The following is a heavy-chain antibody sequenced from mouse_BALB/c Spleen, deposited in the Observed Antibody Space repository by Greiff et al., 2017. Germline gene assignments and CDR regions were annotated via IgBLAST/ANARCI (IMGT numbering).Heavy chain of an antibody. V-gene: IGHV1-63*02. D-gene: IGHD2-4*01. CDR3: ARGVYYDYDGFAY. CDR2: IYPGGGYT. CDR1: GYTFTNYW. J-gene: IGHJ3*01. Sequence: VKLQESGAELVRPGTSVKISCKASGYTFTNYWLGWVKQRPGHGLEWIGDIYPGGGYTNYNEKFKGKATLTADTSSSTAYMQLSSLTSEDSAVYFCARGVYYDYDGFAYWGQGTLVTVSA.